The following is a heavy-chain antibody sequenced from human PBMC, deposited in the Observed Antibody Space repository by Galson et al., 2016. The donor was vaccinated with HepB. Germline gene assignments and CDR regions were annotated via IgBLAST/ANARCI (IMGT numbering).Heavy chain of an antibody. CDR3: VRAVPNWNYGMDV. CDR2: IFYRSQWHN. J-gene: IGHJ6*02. Sequence: CAISGDSVSSNSTAWMWIRQSPSRGLEWLGRIFYRSQWHNNYSESVKSRITITPDTSKNQFSLQLNSVTPEDTAVFYCVRAVPNWNYGMDVWGQGNTVTVSS. CDR1: GDSVSSNSTA. D-gene: IGHD1-1*01. V-gene: IGHV6-1*01.